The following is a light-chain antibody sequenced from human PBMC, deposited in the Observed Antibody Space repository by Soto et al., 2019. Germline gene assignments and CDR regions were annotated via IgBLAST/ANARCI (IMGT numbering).Light chain of an antibody. CDR2: NNN. Sequence: QSVLTQPPSASGTPGRRVTISCSGSSSNIASNTVSWYQQFPGTAPKLLIYNNNQRPSGVPDRFSGSKSGTSASLAISGLQPEDEADYFCSTWDDSLSGIIFGGGTKLTVL. V-gene: IGLV1-44*01. J-gene: IGLJ2*01. CDR3: STWDDSLSGII. CDR1: SSNIASNT.